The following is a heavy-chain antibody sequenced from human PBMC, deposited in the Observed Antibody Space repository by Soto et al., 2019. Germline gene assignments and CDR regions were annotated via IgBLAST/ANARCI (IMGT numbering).Heavy chain of an antibody. J-gene: IGHJ3*02. CDR2: IYHSGST. Sequence: PSETLSLTCAVSGGSISSSNWWSWVRQPPGKGLEWIGEIYHSGSTNYNPSLKSRVTISVDKSKNQFSLKLSSVTAADTAVYYCARSLVVARVTACDIWGQGTMVTVSS. V-gene: IGHV4-4*02. CDR1: GGSISSSNW. D-gene: IGHD2-15*01. CDR3: ARSLVVARVTACDI.